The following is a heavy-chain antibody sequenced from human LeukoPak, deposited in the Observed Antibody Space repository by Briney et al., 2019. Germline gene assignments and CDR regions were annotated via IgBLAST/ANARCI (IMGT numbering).Heavy chain of an antibody. V-gene: IGHV1-24*01. CDR1: GYTFTELS. CDR2: FDPEDGET. Sequence: ASVKVSCKVSGYTFTELSMHWVRQAPGKGLEWMGGFDPEDGETIYAQKFQGRVTMTKDTSTDTAYMELSSLRSEDTAVYYCATAGIVVTTTPPLSGAFEGWGKVTMVTAST. CDR3: ATAGIVVTTTPPLSGAFEG. D-gene: IGHD3-22*01. J-gene: IGHJ3*01.